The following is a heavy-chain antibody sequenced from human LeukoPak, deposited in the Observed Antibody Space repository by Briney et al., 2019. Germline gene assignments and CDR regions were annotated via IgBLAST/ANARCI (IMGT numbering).Heavy chain of an antibody. Sequence: SETLSLTCAVSGYSISSGYYWGWIRQPPGQGLEWIGSIYHSGSTYYNPPLKSRVTISVDTSKNQFSLKLSSVTAADTAVYYCARVYSYGLIADYWGQGTLVTVSS. V-gene: IGHV4-38-2*01. J-gene: IGHJ4*02. D-gene: IGHD5-18*01. CDR1: GYSISSGYY. CDR2: IYHSGST. CDR3: ARVYSYGLIADY.